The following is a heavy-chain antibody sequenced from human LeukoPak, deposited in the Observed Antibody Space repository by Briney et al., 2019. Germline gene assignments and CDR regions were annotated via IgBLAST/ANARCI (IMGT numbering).Heavy chain of an antibody. Sequence: ASVKVSCKASGYTFTNYYLHWVRQAPGQGLEWMGIINPSDGSTTYPQNFQGRVTMARDMSTSTVYMELTSLTSKDTAVYYCARERQLRFLEWLPVDGFDIWGQGTMVTVSS. V-gene: IGHV1-46*01. D-gene: IGHD3-3*01. CDR1: GYTFTNYY. CDR2: INPSDGST. J-gene: IGHJ3*02. CDR3: ARERQLRFLEWLPVDGFDI.